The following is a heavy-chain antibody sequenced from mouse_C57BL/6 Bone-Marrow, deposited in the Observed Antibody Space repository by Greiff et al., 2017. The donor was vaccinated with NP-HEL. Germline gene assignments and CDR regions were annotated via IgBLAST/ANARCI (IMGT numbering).Heavy chain of an antibody. CDR3: ARWRYYGSSFYWYFDV. J-gene: IGHJ1*03. Sequence: QVQLQQSGPELVKPGASVKISCKASGYAFSSSWMNWVKQRPGKGLEWIGRIYPGDGDTNYNGKFKGKATLTADKSSSTAYMQLSSLTSEDSAVYFCARWRYYGSSFYWYFDVWGTGTTVTVSS. V-gene: IGHV1-82*01. CDR2: IYPGDGDT. D-gene: IGHD1-1*01. CDR1: GYAFSSSW.